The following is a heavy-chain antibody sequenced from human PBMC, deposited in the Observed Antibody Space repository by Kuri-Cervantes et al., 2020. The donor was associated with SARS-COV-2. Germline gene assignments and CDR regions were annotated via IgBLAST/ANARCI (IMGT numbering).Heavy chain of an antibody. CDR1: GFTFSSYA. Sequence: GGSLRLSCAASGFTFSSYAMSWVRQAPGKGLEWVSVIYSGGSSTYYADSVKGRFTISRDNSKNTLYLQMNSLRAGDTAVYYCAKDIAVAGHFDYWGQGTLVTVSS. V-gene: IGHV3-23*03. J-gene: IGHJ4*02. D-gene: IGHD6-19*01. CDR2: IYSGGSST. CDR3: AKDIAVAGHFDY.